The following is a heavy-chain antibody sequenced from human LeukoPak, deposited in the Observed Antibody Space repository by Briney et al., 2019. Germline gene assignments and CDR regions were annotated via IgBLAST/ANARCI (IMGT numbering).Heavy chain of an antibody. D-gene: IGHD3-10*01. J-gene: IGHJ5*02. CDR1: GGSISSGGYS. CDR3: ARGQGGLGSWNWFDP. V-gene: IGHV4-30-2*01. CDR2: IYHSGST. Sequence: SETLSLTCAVSGGSISSGGYSWSWIRQPPGKGLEWIGYIYHSGSTYYNPSLKGRVTISLDRSKNQFSLTLSSVTAADTAVFYCARGQGGLGSWNWFDPWGQGTQVTVSS.